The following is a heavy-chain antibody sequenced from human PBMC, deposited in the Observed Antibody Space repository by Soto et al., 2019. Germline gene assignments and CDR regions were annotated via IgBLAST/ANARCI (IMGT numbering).Heavy chain of an antibody. CDR2: ISNSFSDGNT. CDR3: AKVFSPEGGNYFEF. CDR1: GFTFRNYA. Sequence: EVLLLESGGGLVQPGGSLTLSCAASGFTFRNYAMNWVRQAPGKGLEWVSAISNSFSDGNTHYADSVKGRFTIYRDNDKNTVFLEMNSLRAEDTAVYYCAKVFSPEGGNYFEFWGQGTLGTVSS. V-gene: IGHV3-23*01. J-gene: IGHJ4*02.